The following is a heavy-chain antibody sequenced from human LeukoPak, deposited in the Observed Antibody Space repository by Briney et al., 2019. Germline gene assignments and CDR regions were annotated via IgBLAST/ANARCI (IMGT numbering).Heavy chain of an antibody. J-gene: IGHJ4*02. CDR3: AKSDSVSYSGTY. V-gene: IGHV3-43*02. CDR2: ISGDGGRT. Sequence: GGSQRLSCAASGFTFDAYAMHWVRQAPGKGLEWVSLISGDGGRTFYADSVKGRFTISRDNSKNSLYLQMNTLRTEDTAFYYCAKSDSVSYSGTYWGQGTLVTVSS. CDR1: GFTFDAYA. D-gene: IGHD1-26*01.